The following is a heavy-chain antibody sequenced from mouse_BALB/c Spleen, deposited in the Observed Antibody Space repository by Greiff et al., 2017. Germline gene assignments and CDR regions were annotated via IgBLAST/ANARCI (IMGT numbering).Heavy chain of an antibody. V-gene: IGHV5-17*02. J-gene: IGHJ3*01. D-gene: IGHD2-1*01. CDR1: GFTFSSFG. Sequence: EVNVVESGGGLVQPGGSRKLSCAASGFTFSSFGMHWVRQAPEKGLEWVAYISSGSSTIYYADTVKGRFTISRDNPKNTLFLQMTSLRSEDTAMYYCARGDYGNYGWFAYWGQGTLVTVSA. CDR3: ARGDYGNYGWFAY. CDR2: ISSGSSTI.